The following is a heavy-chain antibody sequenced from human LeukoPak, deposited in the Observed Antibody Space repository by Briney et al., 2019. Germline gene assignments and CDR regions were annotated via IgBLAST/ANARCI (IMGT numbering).Heavy chain of an antibody. D-gene: IGHD3-10*01. CDR2: ISSSSSYI. V-gene: IGHV3-21*01. CDR3: ARDFGPPTDNWFDP. Sequence: PGGSLRLSCAASGFTFSSYSMNWVRQAPGKGLEWVSSISSSSSYIYYADSVKGRFTISRDNAKNSLYLQMNSLRAEDTAVYYCARDFGPPTDNWFDPWGQGTLVTVSS. J-gene: IGHJ5*02. CDR1: GFTFSSYS.